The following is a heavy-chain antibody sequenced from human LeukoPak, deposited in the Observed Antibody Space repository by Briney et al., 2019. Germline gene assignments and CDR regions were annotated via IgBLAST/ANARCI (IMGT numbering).Heavy chain of an antibody. CDR2: INHSGST. CDR1: GGSFSGYY. CDR3: ARSTLKNQI. J-gene: IGHJ3*02. V-gene: IGHV4-34*01. Sequence: PSETLSLTCAVYGGSFSGYYWSWIRQPPGKGLEWIGEINHSGSTNYNPSLKGRVTISVDTSKNQFSLKLSSVTAADTAVYYCARSTLKNQIWGQGTMVTVSS.